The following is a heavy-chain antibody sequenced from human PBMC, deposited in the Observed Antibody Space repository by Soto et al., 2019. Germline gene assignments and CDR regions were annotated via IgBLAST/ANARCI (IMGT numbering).Heavy chain of an antibody. V-gene: IGHV3-30*18. Sequence: PGGSLRLSCAASGFSSSNYGMHWVRQAPGRGLEWVTTISSDGNDKYYAGSVKGRFTISRDNSENTLDLQMNGLRAEDTAVYYCAKGIFSAHQFIDHWGQEPLVTV. CDR3: AKGIFSAHQFIDH. D-gene: IGHD3-3*01. CDR2: ISSDGNDK. J-gene: IGHJ4*02. CDR1: GFSSSNYG.